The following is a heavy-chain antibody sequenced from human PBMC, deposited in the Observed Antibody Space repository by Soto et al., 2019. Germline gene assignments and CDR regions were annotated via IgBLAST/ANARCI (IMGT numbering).Heavy chain of an antibody. CDR1: VGSISSGYYY. D-gene: IGHD6-19*01. CDR3: AGTLVTEYSSGWEMGY. CDR2: IYYSWST. J-gene: IGHJ4*02. V-gene: IGHV4-30-4*01. Sequence: SETLSLTCTVSVGSISSGYYYLSWILQPPGKGLEWIGYIYYSWSTYYNPSLKSRVTISVDTSKNQFSLKLSSVTAADTAVYYCAGTLVTEYSSGWEMGYWGKGTMVTASS.